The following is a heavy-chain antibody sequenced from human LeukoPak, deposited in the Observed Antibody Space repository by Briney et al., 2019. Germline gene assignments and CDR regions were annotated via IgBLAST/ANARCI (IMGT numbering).Heavy chain of an antibody. D-gene: IGHD5-18*01. CDR2: IYHSGST. J-gene: IGHJ4*02. V-gene: IGHV4-38-2*02. CDR1: GYSISSGYY. CDR3: ARGEWGYSYGHQFDY. Sequence: PSETLSLTCTVSGYSISSGYYWGWIRQPPGKGLEWIGSIYHSGSTYYNPSLKSRVTISVDTSKNQFSLKLSSVTAADTAVYYCARGEWGYSYGHQFDYWGQGTLVTVSS.